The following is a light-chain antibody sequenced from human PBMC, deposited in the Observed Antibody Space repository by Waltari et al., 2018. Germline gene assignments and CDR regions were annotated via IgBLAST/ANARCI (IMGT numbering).Light chain of an antibody. CDR2: KAS. V-gene: IGKV1-5*03. CDR3: QQYNSYTWT. Sequence: DIQMTQSPSTLSASVGERVTITCRASQNINSWLAWYQQKPGKAPKLLIYKASNLESGVPSRFSGSGSRTEFTLTISSLQPDDFATYHCQQYNSYTWTFGQGTKVEIK. CDR1: QNINSW. J-gene: IGKJ1*01.